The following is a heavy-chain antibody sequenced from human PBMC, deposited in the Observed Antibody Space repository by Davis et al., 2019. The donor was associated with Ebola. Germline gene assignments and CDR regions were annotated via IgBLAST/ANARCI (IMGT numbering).Heavy chain of an antibody. CDR2: IYYSGST. Sequence: ESLKISCAASGFTVSSNYMTWVRQAPGKGLEWIGYIYYSGSTFYNPSLKSRVSISVDTSKNQFSLKLSSVTAADTAVYFCARRSYSSSLIDSLGQGSLVTVSS. D-gene: IGHD6-13*01. J-gene: IGHJ5*01. CDR3: ARRSYSSSLIDS. V-gene: IGHV4-59*08. CDR1: GFTVSSNY.